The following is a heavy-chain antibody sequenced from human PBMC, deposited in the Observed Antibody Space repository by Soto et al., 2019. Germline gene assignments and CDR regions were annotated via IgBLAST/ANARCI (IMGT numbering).Heavy chain of an antibody. V-gene: IGHV1-24*01. CDR2: FDPEDGET. CDR1: GYTLTELS. Sequence: GASVKVSCKASGYTLTELSMHWVRQAPGKGLEWMGGFDPEDGETIYAQKFQGRVTMTEDTSTDTAYMEPSSLRSEDTAVYYCATGLISGELLIPYYYGMDVWGQGTTVTVSS. J-gene: IGHJ6*02. CDR3: ATGLISGELLIPYYYGMDV. D-gene: IGHD1-26*01.